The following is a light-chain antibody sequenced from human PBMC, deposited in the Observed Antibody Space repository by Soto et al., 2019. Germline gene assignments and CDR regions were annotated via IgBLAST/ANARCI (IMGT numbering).Light chain of an antibody. CDR2: GAS. CDR1: QSVSSRY. Sequence: EIVLTQSPGTLSLSPGERATLSCRASQSVSSRYSAWYQQKPGQAPRLLIYGASTRATGIPDRFSGSGSETDFTLTISRLEPEDFAVYYCQHYGSSPRTFGQGTGVEIK. J-gene: IGKJ1*01. CDR3: QHYGSSPRT. V-gene: IGKV3-20*01.